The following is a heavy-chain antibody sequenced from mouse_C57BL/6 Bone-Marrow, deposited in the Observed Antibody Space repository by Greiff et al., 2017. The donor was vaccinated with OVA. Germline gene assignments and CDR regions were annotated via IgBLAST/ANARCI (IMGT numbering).Heavy chain of an antibody. CDR3: ARPPYSNLWYFDV. CDR1: GFTFSSYT. Sequence: EVKLMESGGGLVKPGGSLKLSCAASGFTFSSYTMSWVRQTPEKRLEWVATISGGGGNTYYPDSVKGRFTISRDNAKNTLYLQMSSLRSEDTALYYCARPPYSNLWYFDVWGTGTTVTVSS. CDR2: ISGGGGNT. J-gene: IGHJ1*03. V-gene: IGHV5-9*01. D-gene: IGHD2-5*01.